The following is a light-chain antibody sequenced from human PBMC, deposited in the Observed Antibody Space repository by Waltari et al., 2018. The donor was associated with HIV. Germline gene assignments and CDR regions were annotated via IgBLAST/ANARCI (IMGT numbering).Light chain of an antibody. CDR3: QSYDSSLSGSV. V-gene: IGLV1-40*01. Sequence: QSVLTQPPSVSGAPGQRVTISCTGSSSNIGARFDVHWYQQLPGTAPKLLIYGDNNRPSGVPDRFSGSKSGTSASLAITGLQAEEEADYYCQSYDSSLSGSVFGGGTKLTVL. CDR2: GDN. J-gene: IGLJ3*02. CDR1: SSNIGARFD.